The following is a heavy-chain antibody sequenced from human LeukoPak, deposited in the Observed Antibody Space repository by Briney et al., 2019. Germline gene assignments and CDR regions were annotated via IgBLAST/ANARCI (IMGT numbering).Heavy chain of an antibody. V-gene: IGHV3-66*01. Sequence: PGGSLRLSCAASGFTVSSNYMSWVRQAPGKGLEWVSVIYSGGSTYYADSVKGRFTISRDNSKNTLYLQMNSLRAEDTAVYYCARGPRYGDYGGYRYYYYGMDVWGQGTTVTVSS. CDR1: GFTVSSNY. J-gene: IGHJ6*02. D-gene: IGHD4-17*01. CDR2: IYSGGST. CDR3: ARGPRYGDYGGYRYYYYGMDV.